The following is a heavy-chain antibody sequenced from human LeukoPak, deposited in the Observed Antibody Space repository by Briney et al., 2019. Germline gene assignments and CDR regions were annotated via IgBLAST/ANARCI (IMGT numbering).Heavy chain of an antibody. Sequence: ASVKVSCKASGYTFTGYYMHWVRQAPGQGLEWMGWNSPNSGGTNYAQKFQGRVTMTRDTSISTAYMELSRLRSDDTAVYYCARSPSGTNDAFDIWGQGTMVTVSS. CDR1: GYTFTGYY. CDR2: NSPNSGGT. D-gene: IGHD1-26*01. J-gene: IGHJ3*02. CDR3: ARSPSGTNDAFDI. V-gene: IGHV1-2*02.